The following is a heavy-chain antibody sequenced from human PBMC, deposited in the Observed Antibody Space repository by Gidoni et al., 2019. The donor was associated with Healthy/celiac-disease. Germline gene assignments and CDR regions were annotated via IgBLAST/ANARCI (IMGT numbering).Heavy chain of an antibody. J-gene: IGHJ5*02. CDR1: GFTFSSYG. CDR3: AKAGSSGYDFGWFDP. V-gene: IGHV3-30*18. D-gene: IGHD5-12*01. Sequence: QVHLVESGGGLVQPGRSLRLSCAASGFTFSSYGMHWVRQAPGKGLEWVAVISYDGSNKYYADSVKGRFTISRDNSKNTLYLQMNSLRAEDTAVYYCAKAGSSGYDFGWFDPWGQGTLVTVSS. CDR2: ISYDGSNK.